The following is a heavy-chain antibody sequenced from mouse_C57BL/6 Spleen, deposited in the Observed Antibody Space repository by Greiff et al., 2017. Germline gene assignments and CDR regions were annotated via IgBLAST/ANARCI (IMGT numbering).Heavy chain of an antibody. Sequence: EVKLMESGGGLVKPGGSLKLSCAASGFTFSDYGMHWVRQAPEKGLEWVAYISSGSSTIYYADTVKGRFTISRDNAKNTLFLQMTSLRSEDTAMYYCARIDYSAWFAYWGQGTLVTVSA. D-gene: IGHD2-4*01. V-gene: IGHV5-17*01. J-gene: IGHJ3*01. CDR3: ARIDYSAWFAY. CDR2: ISSGSSTI. CDR1: GFTFSDYG.